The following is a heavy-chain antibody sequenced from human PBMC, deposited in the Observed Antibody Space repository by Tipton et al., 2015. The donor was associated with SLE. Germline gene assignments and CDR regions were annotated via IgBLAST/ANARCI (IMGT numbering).Heavy chain of an antibody. J-gene: IGHJ2*01. D-gene: IGHD6-13*01. CDR3: ARTIPVSGRGWYFDL. CDR1: GASISTND. CDR2: MRHSGIT. V-gene: IGHV4-59*12. Sequence: TLSLTCSVSGASISTNDWGWIRQAPGKGLEWVGCMRHSGITNYNPSLKSRGTISVDTSKNQLSLKLSSVTAADTAVYYCARTIPVSGRGWYFDLWGRGTLVTVSS.